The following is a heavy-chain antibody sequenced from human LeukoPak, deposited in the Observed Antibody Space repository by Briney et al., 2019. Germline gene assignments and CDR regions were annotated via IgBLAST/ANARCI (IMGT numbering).Heavy chain of an antibody. J-gene: IGHJ6*03. CDR2: IYHSGLI. Sequence: PSETLSLTCTVSGYSISSGYYWGWIRQPPGKGLEWIANIYHSGLIYYNPSLKSRVTISVDTSKNQFSLKLSSVTAADTAVYYCARAPDYFYYYYMDVWGKGTTVTISS. CDR1: GYSISSGYY. CDR3: ARAPDYFYYYYMDV. V-gene: IGHV4-38-2*02.